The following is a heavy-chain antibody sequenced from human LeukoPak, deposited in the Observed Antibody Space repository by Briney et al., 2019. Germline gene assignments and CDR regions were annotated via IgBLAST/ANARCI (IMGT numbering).Heavy chain of an antibody. CDR3: ARWGSITAARFDY. CDR2: MYYSGST. V-gene: IGHV4-30-4*02. Sequence: SETLSLTCTVSGGSISSGDYYWSWIRQPPGKGLEWIAYMYYSGSTYYNPSLKSRVTMSADTSKNHFSLNLSSVTAADTAVYYCARWGSITAARFDYWGQGTLVTVSS. CDR1: GGSISSGDYY. D-gene: IGHD6-13*01. J-gene: IGHJ4*02.